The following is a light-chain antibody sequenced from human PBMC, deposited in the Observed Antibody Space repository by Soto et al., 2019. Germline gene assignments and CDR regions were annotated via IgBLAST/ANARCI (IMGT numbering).Light chain of an antibody. CDR3: CSYAGSSTPYV. V-gene: IGLV2-23*02. J-gene: IGLJ1*01. CDR1: SSDVGSYNL. Sequence: HSVLTQPASVSGSPRQSITISCTEASSDVGSYNLVSWYQQHPGKAPKLMIYEVSKRPSGVSNRFSGSKSGNTASLTISGLQAEDEADYYCCSYAGSSTPYVFGTGTKVTVL. CDR2: EVS.